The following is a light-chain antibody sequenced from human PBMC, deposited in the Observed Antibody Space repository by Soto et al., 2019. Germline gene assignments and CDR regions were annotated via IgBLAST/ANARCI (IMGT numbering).Light chain of an antibody. V-gene: IGKV1-39*01. Sequence: DIVTITCMSSQSISISLNWYQLKPGKAPNLLMYGASYLKSGVPTRFSGSGSGTDFTLTISSLQPEDFATYYCHQTYTTPEITFGPGTRLEIK. J-gene: IGKJ5*01. CDR3: HQTYTTPEIT. CDR1: QSISIS. CDR2: GAS.